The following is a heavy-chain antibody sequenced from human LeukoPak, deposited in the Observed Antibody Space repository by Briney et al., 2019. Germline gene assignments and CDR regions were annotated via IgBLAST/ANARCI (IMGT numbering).Heavy chain of an antibody. CDR3: AREGLRSIAARRGTRDYMDV. CDR1: GYTFTSYY. V-gene: IGHV1-46*01. D-gene: IGHD6-6*01. Sequence: ASVKVSCKASGYTFTSYYMHWVRQAPGQGLEWMGIINPSGGSTSYAQKFQGRVTMTRDTSTSTVYMELSSLRSEDTAVYYCAREGLRSIAARRGTRDYMDVWGKGTTVIVSS. CDR2: INPSGGST. J-gene: IGHJ6*03.